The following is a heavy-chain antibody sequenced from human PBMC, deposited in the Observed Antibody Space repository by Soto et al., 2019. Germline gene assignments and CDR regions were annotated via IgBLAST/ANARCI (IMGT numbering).Heavy chain of an antibody. CDR1: GGSISISSYY. Sequence: PSETLSLTCTVSGGSISISSYYWGWIRQPPGKGLEWIGSIYYSGSTYYNPSLKSRVTISVDTSKNQFSLKLSSVTAADTAVYYCARRLYYDSSGFEGGGMDVWGQGTTVT. D-gene: IGHD3-22*01. V-gene: IGHV4-39*01. CDR2: IYYSGST. CDR3: ARRLYYDSSGFEGGGMDV. J-gene: IGHJ6*02.